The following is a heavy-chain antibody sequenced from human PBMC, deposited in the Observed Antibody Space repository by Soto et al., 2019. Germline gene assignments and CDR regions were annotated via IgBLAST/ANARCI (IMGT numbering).Heavy chain of an antibody. CDR2: IYYSGRT. CDR1: GGSISSYY. J-gene: IGHJ5*02. V-gene: IGHV4-59*01. CDR3: ARGYCSSTSCYIWDNWFDP. Sequence: SETLSLTCTVSGGSISSYYWSWIRQPPGKGLEWIGYIYYSGRTNYNPSLKSRVTISVDTSKNQFSLKLSSVTAADTAMYYCARGYCSSTSCYIWDNWFDPWGQGTLVTVSS. D-gene: IGHD2-2*02.